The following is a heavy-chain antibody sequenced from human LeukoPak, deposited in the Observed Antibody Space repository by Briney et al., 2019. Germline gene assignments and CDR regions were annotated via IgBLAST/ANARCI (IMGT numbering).Heavy chain of an antibody. J-gene: IGHJ4*02. CDR2: IYYSGST. Sequence: SETLSLTCTVSGGSISSYYWSWIRQPPGKGLEWSGYIYYSGSTNYNPSLKSRVTISVDTSKNQFSLKLSSVTAADTAVYYCARDSIAARGRAFDYGGQGTLVTVSS. CDR1: GGSISSYY. D-gene: IGHD6-6*01. CDR3: ARDSIAARGRAFDY. V-gene: IGHV4-59*01.